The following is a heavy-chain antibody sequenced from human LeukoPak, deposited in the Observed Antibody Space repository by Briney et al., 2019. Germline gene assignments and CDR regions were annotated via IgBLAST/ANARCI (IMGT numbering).Heavy chain of an antibody. CDR1: GFIFSDYS. CDR2: ISISTSYI. Sequence: GGSLRLSCAASGFIFSDYSMIWVRQAPGKGLEWVASISISTSYIDYADSVKGRFTISRDNAKNSLYLQMNSLRVDDTAVYYCARERFHGSGAPKYDYWGQGTLVTVSS. CDR3: ARERFHGSGAPKYDY. J-gene: IGHJ4*02. V-gene: IGHV3-21*01. D-gene: IGHD3-10*01.